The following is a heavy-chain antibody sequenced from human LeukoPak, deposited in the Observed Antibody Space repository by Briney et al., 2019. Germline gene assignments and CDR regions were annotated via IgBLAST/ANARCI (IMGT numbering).Heavy chain of an antibody. V-gene: IGHV1-24*01. CDR2: FDPEDGET. D-gene: IGHD5-12*01. CDR1: GYTLTELS. Sequence: ASVKVSCKVSGYTLTELSMHWVRQAPGKGLEWMGGFDPEDGETIYAQKFQGRVTMTEDTSTDTAYMELSSLRSEDTAVYYCATGGKKWLRFRPRDYWGQGTLVTVSS. CDR3: ATGGKKWLRFRPRDY. J-gene: IGHJ4*02.